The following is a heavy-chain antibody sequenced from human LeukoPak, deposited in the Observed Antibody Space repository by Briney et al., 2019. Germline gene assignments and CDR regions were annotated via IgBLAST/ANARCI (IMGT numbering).Heavy chain of an antibody. D-gene: IGHD3-9*01. CDR3: AKVPYYDILTGGIHY. Sequence: GGSLRLSCAASGFTFSSYAMSWVRQAPGKGPEWVSAISGSGGSTNYADSGKGRFTISRDNSKNTLYLQMNSLRAEDTALYYCAKVPYYDILTGGIHYWGQGTLVTVSS. CDR2: ISGSGGST. J-gene: IGHJ4*02. CDR1: GFTFSSYA. V-gene: IGHV3-23*01.